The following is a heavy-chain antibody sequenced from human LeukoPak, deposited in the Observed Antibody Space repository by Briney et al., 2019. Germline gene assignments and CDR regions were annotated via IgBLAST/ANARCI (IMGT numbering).Heavy chain of an antibody. CDR1: GGSFSGYY. D-gene: IGHD2-15*01. CDR3: ARMVDPKALDY. V-gene: IGHV4-34*01. J-gene: IGHJ4*02. CDR2: INHSGTT. Sequence: SETLSLTCAVYGGSFSGYYWSWVPQPPGRGVEWIGEINHSGTTNYNPSLKSRVTISVDTSKNQFSLKLSSVTAAATAVYYCARMVDPKALDYWGQGTLVTVSS.